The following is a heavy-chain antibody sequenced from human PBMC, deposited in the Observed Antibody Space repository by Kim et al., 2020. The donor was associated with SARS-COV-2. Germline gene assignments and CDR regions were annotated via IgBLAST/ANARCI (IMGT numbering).Heavy chain of an antibody. J-gene: IGHJ4*02. Sequence: GGSLRLSCVVSGFSFRDSWMSWVRQAPGKGLEWLGRIKTKSEGETLDYIAPVKGRFTISRDDSTNTVYLQMTSLKIEDTAVYYCTTDPRFCGQGTQVTVS. CDR3: TTDPRF. CDR2: IKTKSEGETL. CDR1: GFSFRDSW. V-gene: IGHV3-15*05. D-gene: IGHD4-17*01.